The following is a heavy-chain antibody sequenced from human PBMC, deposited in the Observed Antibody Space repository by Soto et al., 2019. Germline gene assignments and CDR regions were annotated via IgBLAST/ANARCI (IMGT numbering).Heavy chain of an antibody. J-gene: IGHJ4*02. Sequence: GASVKVSCKASGYTFTSYDINWVRQATGQGLEWMGWMNPNSGNTGYAQKFQGRVTMTRNTSISTANMELSSMRTEDTAVYYCARGRYCSGGSCYYRLDYWGQGTLVTVSS. D-gene: IGHD2-15*01. CDR1: GYTFTSYD. V-gene: IGHV1-8*01. CDR3: ARGRYCSGGSCYYRLDY. CDR2: MNPNSGNT.